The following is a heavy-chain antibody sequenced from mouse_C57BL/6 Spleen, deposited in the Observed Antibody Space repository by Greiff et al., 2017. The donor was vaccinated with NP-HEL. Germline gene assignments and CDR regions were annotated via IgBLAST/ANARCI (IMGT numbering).Heavy chain of an antibody. D-gene: IGHD2-4*01. V-gene: IGHV2-2*01. CDR3: ARKREDYDEDYYCAMDY. Sequence: QVQLKQSGPGLVQPSQSLSITCTVSGFSLTSYGVHWVRQSPGKGLEWLGVIWSGGSTDYNAAFISRLSISKDNSKSQVFFKMNSLQADDTAIYYCARKREDYDEDYYCAMDYWGQGTSVTVSS. CDR1: GFSLTSYG. J-gene: IGHJ4*01. CDR2: IWSGGST.